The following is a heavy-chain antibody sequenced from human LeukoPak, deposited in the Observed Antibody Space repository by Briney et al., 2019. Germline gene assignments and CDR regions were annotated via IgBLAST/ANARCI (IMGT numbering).Heavy chain of an antibody. Sequence: SETLSLTCTVSGYSISSGYYWGWIRQPPGKGLEWIGSIYHSGSTYYNPSLKSRVTISVDTSKNQFSLKLSSVTAADTAVYYCAKSYVVGATVRWFDPWGQGTLVTVSS. CDR1: GYSISSGYY. J-gene: IGHJ5*02. CDR2: IYHSGST. CDR3: AKSYVVGATVRWFDP. D-gene: IGHD1-26*01. V-gene: IGHV4-38-2*02.